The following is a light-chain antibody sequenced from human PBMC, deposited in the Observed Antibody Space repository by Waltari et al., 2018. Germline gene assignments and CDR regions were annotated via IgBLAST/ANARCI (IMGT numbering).Light chain of an antibody. CDR2: SNK. CDR1: SSNIGSKS. Sequence: SVLTQPPSVSGTPGQRVSISCSGSSSNIGSKSVNWYQQVPGTAPKLLIYSNKQRPSGVPDRCSGSKSGTSASLAISGLQSEDEADYYCATWDDSLNGLFGGGTKLTVL. J-gene: IGLJ2*01. V-gene: IGLV1-44*01. CDR3: ATWDDSLNGL.